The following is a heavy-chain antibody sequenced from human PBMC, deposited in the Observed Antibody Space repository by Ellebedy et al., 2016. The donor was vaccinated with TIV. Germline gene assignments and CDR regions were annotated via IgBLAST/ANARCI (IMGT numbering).Heavy chain of an antibody. CDR2: TYYRSKWNN. CDR3: ARGWFGSGMGV. CDR1: GDSVSTDIG. V-gene: IGHV6-1*01. D-gene: IGHD3-10*01. J-gene: IGHJ6*02. Sequence: SETLSITCVISGDSVSTDIGWNWIRQSPSRGLEWLGRTYYRSKWNNDYAVSLKSRITINPDTSKNLFSLQLNSVTPEDTAVYYCARGWFGSGMGVWGQGTTVTVSS.